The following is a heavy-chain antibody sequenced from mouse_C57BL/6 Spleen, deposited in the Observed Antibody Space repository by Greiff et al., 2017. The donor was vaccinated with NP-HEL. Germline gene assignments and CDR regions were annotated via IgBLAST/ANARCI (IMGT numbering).Heavy chain of an antibody. CDR1: GYTFPEYK. D-gene: IGHD2-3*01. CDR3: ARSSIYDGSFAY. V-gene: IGHV1-18*01. Sequence: EVQLQQSGPELVKPGASVKIPCKASGYTFPEYKMAWVKQSPGKSLEGIGDINPNNGGTIYNQKFKGKATLTVDKSSSTAYMELRSLTSEDTAVYYCARSSIYDGSFAYWGQGTLVTVSA. CDR2: INPNNGGT. J-gene: IGHJ3*01.